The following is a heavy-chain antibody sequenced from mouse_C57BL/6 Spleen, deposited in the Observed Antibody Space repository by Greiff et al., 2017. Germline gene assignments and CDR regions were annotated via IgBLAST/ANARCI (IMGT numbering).Heavy chain of an antibody. V-gene: IGHV1-59*01. CDR3: AREITAVVAYYAMDY. D-gene: IGHD1-1*01. CDR1: GYTFPSYW. J-gene: IGHJ4*01. Sequence: QVQLQQPGAELVRPGTSVKLSCKASGYTFPSYWMPWVKQRPGQGLEWIGVIDPSYSFTNYNQKFKGKATLTVDTSSSTAYMQLSSLTSEDSAVYYCAREITAVVAYYAMDYWGQGTSVTVSS. CDR2: IDPSYSFT.